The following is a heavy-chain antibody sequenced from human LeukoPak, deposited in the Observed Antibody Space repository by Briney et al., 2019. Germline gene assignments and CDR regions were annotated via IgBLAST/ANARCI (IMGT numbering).Heavy chain of an antibody. CDR3: ARGARRYYYYGMDV. CDR1: GFTFSSYA. J-gene: IGHJ6*02. CDR2: ISYDGSNK. Sequence: GRSLRLSCAASGFTFSSYAMHWVRQAPGNGLGWVAVISYDGSNKYYADSVKGRFTISRDNSKNTLYLQMNSLRAEDTAVYYCARGARRYYYYGMDVWGQGTTVTVSS. V-gene: IGHV3-30-3*01.